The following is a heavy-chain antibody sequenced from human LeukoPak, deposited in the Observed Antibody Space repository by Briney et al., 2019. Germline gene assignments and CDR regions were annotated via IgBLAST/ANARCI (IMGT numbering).Heavy chain of an antibody. J-gene: IGHJ4*02. Sequence: PSETLSLTCAVYGGSFSGYYWSWIRQPPGKGLEWIGEINHSGSTNYNPSLKSRVTISVDTSKNQFSLKLSSVTAADTAVYYCARSVRMVRGVISRGIDYWGQGTLVTVSS. V-gene: IGHV4-34*01. CDR3: ARSVRMVRGVISRGIDY. D-gene: IGHD3-10*01. CDR2: INHSGST. CDR1: GGSFSGYY.